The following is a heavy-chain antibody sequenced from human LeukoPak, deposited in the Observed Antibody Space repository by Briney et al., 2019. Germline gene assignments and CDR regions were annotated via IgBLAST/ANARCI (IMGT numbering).Heavy chain of an antibody. Sequence: QPGGSLRLSCAASGFTFSSFAMSWVRQAPGKGLEWVSGMSDSGVSSYYADSVKGRFTISRDNSKNTLYMQMNSLRAGDTAVYYCAKASAGSSWYLGADYWGQGTLVTVSS. V-gene: IGHV3-23*01. CDR1: GFTFSSFA. CDR3: AKASAGSSWYLGADY. CDR2: MSDSGVSS. J-gene: IGHJ4*02. D-gene: IGHD6-13*01.